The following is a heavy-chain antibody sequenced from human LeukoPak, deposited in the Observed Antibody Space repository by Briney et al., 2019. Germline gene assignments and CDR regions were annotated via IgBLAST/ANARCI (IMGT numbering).Heavy chain of an antibody. CDR3: AREGGSSFDY. Sequence: SVKVSCTASGYTFTSYYMHWVRQAPGQGLEWMGGIIPIFGTANYAQKFQGRVTITADESTSTAYMELSSLRSEDTAVYYCAREGGSSFDYWDQGTLVTVSS. D-gene: IGHD1-26*01. J-gene: IGHJ4*02. CDR2: IIPIFGTA. V-gene: IGHV1-69*13. CDR1: GYTFTSYY.